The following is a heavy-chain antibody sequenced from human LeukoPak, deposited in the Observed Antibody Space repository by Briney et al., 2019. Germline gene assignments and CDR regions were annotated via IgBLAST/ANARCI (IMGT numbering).Heavy chain of an antibody. CDR3: ARGKVGATTSDY. J-gene: IGHJ4*02. CDR2: INPNSGGT. Sequence: GESLKISCKGSGYTFTGYYMHWVRQAPGQGLEWMGWINPNSGGTNYAQKFQGRVTMTRDTSISTAYMELSRLRSDDTAVYYCARGKVGATTSDYWGQGTLVTVSS. D-gene: IGHD1-26*01. CDR1: GYTFTGYY. V-gene: IGHV1-2*02.